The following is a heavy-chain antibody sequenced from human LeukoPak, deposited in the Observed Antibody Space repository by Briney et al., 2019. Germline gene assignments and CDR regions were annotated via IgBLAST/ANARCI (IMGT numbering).Heavy chain of an antibody. CDR1: GFTVSNNY. D-gene: IGHD2-21*01. CDR2: ISSSSSYI. J-gene: IGHJ5*02. V-gene: IGHV3-21*01. CDR3: ARARTLPSFDP. Sequence: GGSLRLSCAASGFTVSNNYMSWVRQAPGKGLEWVSSISSSSSYIYYADPVKGRFTISRDNAKNSLYLQMNSLRAEDTAVYYCARARTLPSFDPWGQGTLVTVSS.